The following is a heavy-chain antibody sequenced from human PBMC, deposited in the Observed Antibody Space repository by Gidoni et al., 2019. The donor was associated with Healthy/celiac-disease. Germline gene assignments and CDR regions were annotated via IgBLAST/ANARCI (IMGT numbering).Heavy chain of an antibody. CDR2: INHSGST. CDR1: GGSFSGYY. D-gene: IGHD3-22*01. V-gene: IGHV4-34*01. J-gene: IGHJ3*02. CDR3: ARDSVNYYDSSGYGDDAFDI. Sequence: QVQLQQWGAGLLKPSETLSLTCAVYGGSFSGYYWSWIRQPPGKGLEWIGEINHSGSTNYNPSLKSRVTISVDTSKNQFSLKLSSVTAADTAVYYCARDSVNYYDSSGYGDDAFDIWGQGTMVTVSS.